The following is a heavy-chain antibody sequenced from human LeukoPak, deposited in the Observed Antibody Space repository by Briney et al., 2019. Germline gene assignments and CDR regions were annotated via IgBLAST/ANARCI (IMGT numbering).Heavy chain of an antibody. V-gene: IGHV3-7*01. D-gene: IGHD3-22*01. CDR2: VNQGGTQK. J-gene: IGHJ3*02. Sequence: GGSLRLSCAASGFTFSTQWMSWVRQAPGKGLEWVAIVNQGGTQKYYVDSVKGRFTISRDNAENSLYLQMNSLRAEDTAVYYCASDDSSGLRGAFDIWGQGTMVTVSS. CDR1: GFTFSTQW. CDR3: ASDDSSGLRGAFDI.